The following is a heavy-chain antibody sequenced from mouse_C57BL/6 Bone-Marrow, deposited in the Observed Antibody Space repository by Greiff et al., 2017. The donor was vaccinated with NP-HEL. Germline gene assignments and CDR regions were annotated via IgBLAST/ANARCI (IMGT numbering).Heavy chain of an antibody. J-gene: IGHJ2*01. CDR3: TRARYYYGSFDY. Sequence: EVMLVESGEGLVKPGGSLKLSCAASGFTFSSYAMSWVRQTPEKRLEWVAYISSGGDYIYYADTVKGLFTISRDNARNTLYLQMSSLNSEDTAMYYCTRARYYYGSFDYWGQGTTLTVSS. CDR2: ISSGGDYI. V-gene: IGHV5-9-1*02. D-gene: IGHD1-1*01. CDR1: GFTFSSYA.